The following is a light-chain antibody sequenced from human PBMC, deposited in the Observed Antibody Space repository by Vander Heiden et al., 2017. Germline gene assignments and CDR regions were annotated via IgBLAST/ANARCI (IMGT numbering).Light chain of an antibody. V-gene: IGKV3-15*01. Sequence: TQSPATLSVSPGERATLSCRASRSVNNHLAWYQQRHGQAPRLLIYGISTRATGTPARFSGSGYGREFTLTISSLQSEDVAVYYCQQHDDWPMTFGRGTKVEIK. CDR1: RSVNNH. J-gene: IGKJ4*01. CDR3: QQHDDWPMT. CDR2: GIS.